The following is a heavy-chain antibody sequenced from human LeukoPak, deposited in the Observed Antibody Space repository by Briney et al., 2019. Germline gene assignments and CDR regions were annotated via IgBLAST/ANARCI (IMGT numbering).Heavy chain of an antibody. CDR3: AKPDAGDYYVSSSFDY. J-gene: IGHJ4*02. CDR2: TWYDGRNK. Sequence: GGYLRRSCAASGFTFSSYGMRWVRPAPGKGRGWVAVTWYDGRNKYYADSVKGRFTISRDNSTNTLYLQMNSLRAEDTAVYYCAKPDAGDYYVSSSFDYWGQGTLVTVSS. CDR1: GFTFSSYG. D-gene: IGHD3-10*02. V-gene: IGHV3-33*06.